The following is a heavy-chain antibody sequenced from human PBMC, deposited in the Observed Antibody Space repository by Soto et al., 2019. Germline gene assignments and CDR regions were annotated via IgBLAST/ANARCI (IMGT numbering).Heavy chain of an antibody. D-gene: IGHD3-3*01. V-gene: IGHV4-34*01. J-gene: IGHJ5*02. Sequence: QVQLQQWGAGLLKPSETLSLTCAVYGGSFSGYYWSWIRQPPGKGLEWIGEINHSGSTNYNPSLKSRVTISVATSKNQFSLKLSSVTAADTAVYYCARGIRITIFGVVISNNWFDPWGQGTLVTVSS. CDR1: GGSFSGYY. CDR2: INHSGST. CDR3: ARGIRITIFGVVISNNWFDP.